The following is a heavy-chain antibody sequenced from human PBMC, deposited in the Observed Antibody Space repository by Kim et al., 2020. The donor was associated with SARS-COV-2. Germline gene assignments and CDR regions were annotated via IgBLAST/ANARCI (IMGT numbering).Heavy chain of an antibody. CDR3: ARSDFSRHTPGDY. D-gene: IGHD2-15*01. J-gene: IGHJ4*02. Sequence: NTSPALRSRVPISVDTSKNQFSLRLSSVTAADTAVYYGARSDFSRHTPGDYWGQGTLVTVSS. V-gene: IGHV4-59*01.